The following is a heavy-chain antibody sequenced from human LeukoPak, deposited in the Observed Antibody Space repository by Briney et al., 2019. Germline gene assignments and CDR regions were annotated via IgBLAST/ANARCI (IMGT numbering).Heavy chain of an antibody. V-gene: IGHV1-8*01. CDR3: ARSFDLGYCSGGSCPRCAFDI. Sequence: GASVKVSCKASGYTFTSYDINWVRQATGQGLEWMGWMNPNSGNTGYAQKFQGRVTMTRNTSISTAYMELSSLRSEDTAVYYCARSFDLGYCSGGSCPRCAFDIWGQGTMVTVSS. CDR2: MNPNSGNT. D-gene: IGHD2-15*01. CDR1: GYTFTSYD. J-gene: IGHJ3*02.